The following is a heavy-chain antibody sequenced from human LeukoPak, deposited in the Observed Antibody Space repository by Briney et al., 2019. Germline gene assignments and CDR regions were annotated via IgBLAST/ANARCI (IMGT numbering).Heavy chain of an antibody. CDR2: ISGSGGST. J-gene: IGHJ5*02. V-gene: IGHV3-23*01. CDR1: GFTFSSYW. D-gene: IGHD6-19*01. Sequence: GGSLRITCAASGFTFSSYWMSWVRQAPGKGLEWVSVISGSGGSTYYADSVKGRFTISRDNSKNTLYLQMNSLRAEDTAVYYCAKDVPLSSAGYWGWFDPWGQGTLVTVSS. CDR3: AKDVPLSSAGYWGWFDP.